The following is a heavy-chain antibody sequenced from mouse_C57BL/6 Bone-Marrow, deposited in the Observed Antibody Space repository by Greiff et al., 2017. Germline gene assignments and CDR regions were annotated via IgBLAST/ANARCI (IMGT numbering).Heavy chain of an antibody. Sequence: QVQLQQPGAELVKPGASVKLSCKASGYTFTSYWMHWVKQRPGQGLEWIGMIHPNSGSTNYNEKFKSKATLTVDKSSSTAYMQRSSLTSEDSAVYYCARGLYYGSTGFDYWGQGTTLTVSS. D-gene: IGHD1-1*01. CDR2: IHPNSGST. J-gene: IGHJ2*01. V-gene: IGHV1-64*01. CDR1: GYTFTSYW. CDR3: ARGLYYGSTGFDY.